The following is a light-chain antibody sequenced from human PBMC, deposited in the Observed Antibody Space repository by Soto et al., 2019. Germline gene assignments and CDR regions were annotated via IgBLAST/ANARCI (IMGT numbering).Light chain of an antibody. V-gene: IGKV1-39*01. CDR2: ASS. Sequence: DIQMTQSPSSLSASVGDRVTITCRASQSISTSLNWYQHKPGKAPKLLTYASSSLQSGVPSRFSGTASGTDFTLTISSLQHEDFATYYCQQSYSTPRTFGQGTKVETK. CDR3: QQSYSTPRT. J-gene: IGKJ1*01. CDR1: QSISTS.